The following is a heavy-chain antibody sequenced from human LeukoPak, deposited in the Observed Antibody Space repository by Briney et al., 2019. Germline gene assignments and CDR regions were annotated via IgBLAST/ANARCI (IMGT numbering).Heavy chain of an antibody. Sequence: PGGSLRLSCAASGFTFSSYAMSWVRQAPGKGLEWVSAISGSGSSTYYADSVKGRFTISRDNSKNTLYLQMNSLRAEDTAVYYCAPLAANLWGIDYWGQGTLVTVSS. CDR2: ISGSGSST. V-gene: IGHV3-23*01. CDR3: APLAANLWGIDY. J-gene: IGHJ4*02. CDR1: GFTFSSYA. D-gene: IGHD2-15*01.